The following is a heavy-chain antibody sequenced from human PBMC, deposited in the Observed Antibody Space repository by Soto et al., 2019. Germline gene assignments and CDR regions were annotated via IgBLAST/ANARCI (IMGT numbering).Heavy chain of an antibody. D-gene: IGHD6-13*01. J-gene: IGHJ4*02. CDR2: INQSGFT. Sequence: QVQLQQWGAGLLRPAETLSLTCAVYGGSFSGYYWTWIRQPPGKGLEWIGEINQSGFTSYNPSLESRVTMSVETSKNQFSLRLSSVTAADTAVYYCARFPFDRSSWTNPRYFDYWGQGTLVTVSS. V-gene: IGHV4-34*01. CDR3: ARFPFDRSSWTNPRYFDY. CDR1: GGSFSGYY.